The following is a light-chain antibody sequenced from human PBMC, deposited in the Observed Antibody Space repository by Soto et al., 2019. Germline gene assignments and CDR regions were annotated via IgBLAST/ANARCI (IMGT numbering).Light chain of an antibody. J-gene: IGKJ4*01. CDR3: QHFNSYPL. Sequence: AIQLTQSPSSLSASVGDRVTLTCRASQGISSAFAWYQQKPRKLPKLLISDASSLDSGVPSRFSGSGSGTDFTLTISRLQPEDFATYYCQHFNSYPLFGGGTKVEIK. CDR2: DAS. V-gene: IGKV1-13*02. CDR1: QGISSA.